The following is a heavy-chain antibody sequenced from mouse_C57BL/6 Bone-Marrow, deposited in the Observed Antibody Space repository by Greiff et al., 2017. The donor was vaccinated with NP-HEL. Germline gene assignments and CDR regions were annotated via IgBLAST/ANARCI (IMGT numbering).Heavy chain of an antibody. CDR3: ARTSTTVVAPAGFAY. CDR1: GYTFTSYG. D-gene: IGHD1-1*01. Sequence: QVQLQQSGAELARPGASVKLSCKASGYTFTSYGISWVKQRTGQGLEWIGEIYPRSGNTYYNEKFKGKATLTADKSSSTAYIELRSLTSEDSAVYFWARTSTTVVAPAGFAYWGQGTLVTVSA. J-gene: IGHJ3*01. V-gene: IGHV1-81*01. CDR2: IYPRSGNT.